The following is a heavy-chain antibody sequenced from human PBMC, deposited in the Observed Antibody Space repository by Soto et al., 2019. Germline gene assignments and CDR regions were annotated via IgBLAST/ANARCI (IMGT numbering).Heavy chain of an antibody. CDR1: GFTFSSYW. CDR2: IKADGTEK. D-gene: IGHD5-12*01. CDR3: VTAVRGYNANGDL. J-gene: IGHJ6*02. Sequence: GGSLRLSCVGSGFTFSSYWMGWVRQTPGKRLEWVATIKADGTEKYYVDSVKGRFTFSRDNAKTSVYLEMNSLRAEDTAVYYCVTAVRGYNANGDLWGQGTTVTVSS. V-gene: IGHV3-7*03.